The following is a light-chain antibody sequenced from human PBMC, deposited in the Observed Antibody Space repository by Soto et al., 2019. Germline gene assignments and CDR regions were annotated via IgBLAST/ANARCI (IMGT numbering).Light chain of an antibody. CDR3: QHYNSYPEA. J-gene: IGKJ1*01. V-gene: IGKV1-5*03. CDR2: RAS. Sequence: DIQMCRCPSPLSPSVQEKETTTCGASQSISSWLAWYQQKPGKAPKLLIYRASTLKSGVPSRFSGSGSGTEFTLTISSLQPDDFATYYCQHYNSYPEAFGQGTKVDI. CDR1: QSISSW.